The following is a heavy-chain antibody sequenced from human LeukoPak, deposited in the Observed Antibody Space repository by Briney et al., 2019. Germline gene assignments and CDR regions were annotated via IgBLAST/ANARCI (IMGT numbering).Heavy chain of an antibody. CDR3: ARLLGTHINYFDP. CDR2: TYYSGST. CDR1: GYSISSGYY. D-gene: IGHD2-21*01. V-gene: IGHV4-38-2*02. J-gene: IGHJ5*02. Sequence: PSETLSLTCTVSGYSISSGYYWGWIRQPPGKGLEWIGSTYYSGSTYYNPSLKSRVTISVDTSKNQFSLKLSSVTAADTAVYYCARLLGTHINYFDPWGQGTLVTVSS.